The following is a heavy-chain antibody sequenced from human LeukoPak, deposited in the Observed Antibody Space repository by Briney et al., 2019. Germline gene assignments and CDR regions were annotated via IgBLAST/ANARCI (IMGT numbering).Heavy chain of an antibody. CDR3: AKDVRYYDILTGYWDY. Sequence: GGSLRLSCAASGFTFDDYAMHWVRQAPGKGLEWVSGISWNSGTVGYADSVKGRFTISGDNAKNSLYLQMNSLRAEDTALYYCAKDVRYYDILTGYWDYWGQGTLVSVSS. CDR2: ISWNSGTV. J-gene: IGHJ4*02. V-gene: IGHV3-9*01. D-gene: IGHD3-9*01. CDR1: GFTFDDYA.